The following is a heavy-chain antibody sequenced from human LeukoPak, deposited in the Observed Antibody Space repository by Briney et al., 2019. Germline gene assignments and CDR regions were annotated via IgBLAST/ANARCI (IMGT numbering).Heavy chain of an antibody. CDR3: AREMGSGGLSWFDP. J-gene: IGHJ5*02. V-gene: IGHV1-69*10. CDR1: GGTFNSYG. D-gene: IGHD2-15*01. Sequence: GASVKVSCKASGGTFNSYGIIWVRQAPGQGLEWMGGIIPILGTANYAQKFQGRVTITADKSTSTAYMELSSLRSEDTAVYYCAREMGSGGLSWFDPWGQGTLVTVSS. CDR2: IIPILGTA.